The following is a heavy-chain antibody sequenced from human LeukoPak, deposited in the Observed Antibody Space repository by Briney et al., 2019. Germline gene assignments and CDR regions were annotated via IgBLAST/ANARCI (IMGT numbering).Heavy chain of an antibody. CDR1: GFTFSSYA. J-gene: IGHJ1*01. V-gene: IGHV3-23*01. Sequence: GGSLRLSCAASGFTFSSYAMSWVRQAPGKGLEWVSAISGSGGSTYYADSVKGRFTISRDNSKNTLYLQMNSLRAEDTAVYYCAREEHGWFGELFRFPAEYFQHWGQGTLVTVSS. D-gene: IGHD3-10*01. CDR2: ISGSGGST. CDR3: AREEHGWFGELFRFPAEYFQH.